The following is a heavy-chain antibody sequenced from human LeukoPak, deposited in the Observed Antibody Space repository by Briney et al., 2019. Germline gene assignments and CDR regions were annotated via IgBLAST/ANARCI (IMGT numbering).Heavy chain of an antibody. CDR1: GLTFSSYS. V-gene: IGHV3-21*01. CDR2: ISSSSSYI. Sequence: PGGSLRLSCAASGLTFSSYSMNWVRQASGKGLEWVSSISSSSSYIYYADSVKGRFTISRDNAKNSLYLQMNSLRAEDTAVYYCARDDYYYDSSGYSAGEDYWGQGTLVTVSS. CDR3: ARDDYYYDSSGYSAGEDY. J-gene: IGHJ4*02. D-gene: IGHD3-22*01.